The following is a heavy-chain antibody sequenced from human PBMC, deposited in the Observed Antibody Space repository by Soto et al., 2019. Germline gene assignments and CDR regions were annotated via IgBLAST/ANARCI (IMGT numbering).Heavy chain of an antibody. V-gene: IGHV4-34*01. J-gene: IGHJ1*01. Sequence: SETLSLTCAVYGGSFSGYYWSWIRQPPGKGLEWIGEINHSGSTNYNPSLKSRVTISVDTSKNQFSLKLSSVTAADTAVYYCARERGYYDYVWGSYRNYYSEYFQRWGQGTLVTVSS. CDR2: INHSGST. CDR1: GGSFSGYY. D-gene: IGHD3-16*02. CDR3: ARERGYYDYVWGSYRNYYSEYFQR.